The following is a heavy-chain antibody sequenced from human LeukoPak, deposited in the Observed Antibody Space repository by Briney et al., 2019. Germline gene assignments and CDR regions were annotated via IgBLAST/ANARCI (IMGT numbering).Heavy chain of an antibody. CDR3: ARDFREVSSGWSGNLDY. J-gene: IGHJ4*02. CDR2: INPSGGST. D-gene: IGHD6-19*01. Sequence: GASVKVSCKASGYTFTSYGISWVRQAPGQGLEWMGIINPSGGSTSYAQKFQGRVTMTRDTSTSTVYMELSSLRSEDTAVYYCARDFREVSSGWSGNLDYWGQGTLVTVSS. CDR1: GYTFTSYG. V-gene: IGHV1-46*01.